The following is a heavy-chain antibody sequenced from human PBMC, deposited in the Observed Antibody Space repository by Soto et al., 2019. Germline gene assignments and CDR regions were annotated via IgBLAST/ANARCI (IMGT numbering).Heavy chain of an antibody. Sequence: QVQLVESGGGVVQPGRSLRLSCAASGFTFSSYGMHWVRQAPGKGLEWVAVISYDGSNKYYADSVKGRFTISRDNSKNTLYLQMNSLRAEDTAVYYCAKIGSSGWCYWGQGTLVTVSS. J-gene: IGHJ4*02. D-gene: IGHD6-19*01. CDR2: ISYDGSNK. V-gene: IGHV3-30*18. CDR3: AKIGSSGWCY. CDR1: GFTFSSYG.